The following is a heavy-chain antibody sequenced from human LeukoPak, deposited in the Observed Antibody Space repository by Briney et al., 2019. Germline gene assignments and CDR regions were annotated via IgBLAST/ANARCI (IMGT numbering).Heavy chain of an antibody. J-gene: IGHJ5*02. CDR1: GGSFSGYY. CDR3: ARGRSSSWKRRWFDP. Sequence: SETLSLTCAVYGGSFSGYYWSWIRQPPWKGLEWIGKINHSGSTNYNPSLKSRVTISVDTSKNQFSLKLSSVTAADTAMYYCARGRSSSWKRRWFDPWGQGTLVTVSS. CDR2: INHSGST. V-gene: IGHV4-34*01. D-gene: IGHD6-13*01.